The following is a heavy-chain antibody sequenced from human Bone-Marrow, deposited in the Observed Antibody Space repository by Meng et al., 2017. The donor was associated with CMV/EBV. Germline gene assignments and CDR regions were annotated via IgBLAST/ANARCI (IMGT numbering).Heavy chain of an antibody. J-gene: IGHJ4*02. Sequence: GESLKISCAASGFSFSSYRMNWVRQAPGKGLEWVSAISGSGGSTYYADSVKGRFTISRDNSKNTLYLQMNSLRAEDTAVYYCADGGNGIDYWGQGTLVTVSS. CDR2: ISGSGGST. CDR1: GFSFSSYR. V-gene: IGHV3-23*01. D-gene: IGHD4-23*01. CDR3: ADGGNGIDY.